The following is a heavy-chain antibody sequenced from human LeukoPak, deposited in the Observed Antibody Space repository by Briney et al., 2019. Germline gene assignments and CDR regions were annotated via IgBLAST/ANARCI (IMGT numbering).Heavy chain of an antibody. D-gene: IGHD6-19*01. Sequence: GASVKVSCKASGYIFTGYYIHWVRQAPGQGLEWMGWINPNSGGTNYAQKFQGRVTMTRDTSISTAYMELSRLRSDDTAVYYCARWYGSGWYEHYYMDVWGKGTTVTVSS. V-gene: IGHV1-2*02. J-gene: IGHJ6*03. CDR3: ARWYGSGWYEHYYMDV. CDR1: GYIFTGYY. CDR2: INPNSGGT.